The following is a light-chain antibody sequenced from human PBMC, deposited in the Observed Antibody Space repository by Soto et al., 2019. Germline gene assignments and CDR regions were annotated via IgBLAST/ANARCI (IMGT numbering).Light chain of an antibody. J-gene: IGLJ1*01. CDR3: AAWDDSLNGHV. V-gene: IGLV1-44*01. Sequence: ALTQPPSASGTPGQRVTISCSGSSSNIGSNTVNWYQQLPGTAPKLLIYSNNQRPSGVPDRFSGSKSGTSASLAISGLQSEDEADYYCAAWDDSLNGHVFGTGTKVTVL. CDR1: SSNIGSNT. CDR2: SNN.